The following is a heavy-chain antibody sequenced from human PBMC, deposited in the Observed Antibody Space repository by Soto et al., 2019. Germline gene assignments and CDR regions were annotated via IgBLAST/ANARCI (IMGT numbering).Heavy chain of an antibody. Sequence: EGSLRLSCAASGFTFSSYAMHWVRQAPGKGLEWVAVISYDGSNKYYADSVKGRFTISRDNSKNTLYLQMNSLRAEDTAVYYCARDWSPIFGVVIPYNWFDPWGQGTLVTVSS. CDR1: GFTFSSYA. CDR2: ISYDGSNK. V-gene: IGHV3-30-3*01. J-gene: IGHJ5*02. D-gene: IGHD3-3*01. CDR3: ARDWSPIFGVVIPYNWFDP.